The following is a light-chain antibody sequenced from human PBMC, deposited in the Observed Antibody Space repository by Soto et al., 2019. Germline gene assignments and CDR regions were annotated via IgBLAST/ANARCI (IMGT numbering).Light chain of an antibody. Sequence: IVMTQSPATLSVSPGERTTLSCRASQSVSSSYLAWYQQKPGQAPRLLIYGASSRATGIPERLSGSGYGTDLTITISRMETEDFEVYYCQHYFTNPITFGGGTKVDIK. V-gene: IGKV3-20*01. CDR1: QSVSSSY. CDR3: QHYFTNPIT. CDR2: GAS. J-gene: IGKJ4*01.